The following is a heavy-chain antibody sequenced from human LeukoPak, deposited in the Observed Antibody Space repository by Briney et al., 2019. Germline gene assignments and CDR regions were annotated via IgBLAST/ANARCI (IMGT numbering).Heavy chain of an antibody. CDR2: IYHSGST. V-gene: IGHV4-38-2*02. J-gene: IGHJ4*02. D-gene: IGHD1-14*01. CDR3: ATRRKGFYFDY. Sequence: NPSETLSLTCTVSGYSISSGYYWGWIRQPPGKGLEWIGSIYHSGSTYYNPSLKSRVTISVDTSKNQFSLKLSSVTAADTAVYYCATRRKGFYFDYWGQGTLVTVSS. CDR1: GYSISSGYY.